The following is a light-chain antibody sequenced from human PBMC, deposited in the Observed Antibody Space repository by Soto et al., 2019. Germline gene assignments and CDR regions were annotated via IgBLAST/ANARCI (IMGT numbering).Light chain of an antibody. CDR2: DVS. J-gene: IGLJ1*01. CDR3: SSYTSTSTLV. V-gene: IGLV2-14*01. CDR1: SSDVGGYNY. Sequence: QSALTQPASVSGSPGQSITLSCTGTSSDVGGYNYVSWYQQHPGKAPKLMIYDVSNRPSGVSNRFYGSKSGNTASLTISGLQAEDEADYYCSSYTSTSTLVFGTGTKLTVL.